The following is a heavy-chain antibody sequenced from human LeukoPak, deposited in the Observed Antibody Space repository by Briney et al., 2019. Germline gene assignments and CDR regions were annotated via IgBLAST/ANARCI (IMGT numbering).Heavy chain of an antibody. Sequence: ASVKVSCKASGYTFTSYDINWVRQAAGQGLEWMGWIGTYNGHTNYAQRLQGRVTLTTDTSTNTAYMELRSLTSDDTAIYYCARMSNWNYQGFESWGQGTLVTVSS. CDR2: IGTYNGHT. CDR3: ARMSNWNYQGFES. D-gene: IGHD1-7*01. J-gene: IGHJ4*02. V-gene: IGHV1-18*01. CDR1: GYTFTSYD.